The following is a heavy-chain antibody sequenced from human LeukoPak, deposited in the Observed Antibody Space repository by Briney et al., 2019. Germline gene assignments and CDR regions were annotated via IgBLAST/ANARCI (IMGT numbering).Heavy chain of an antibody. CDR2: INPNSGGT. V-gene: IGHV1-2*06. Sequence: ASVKVSCKASGYTFTGYCMHWVRQAPGQGLEWMGRINPNSGGTNYAQKFQGRVTMTRDTSISTAYMELSRLRSDDTAVYYCARAKGSGSTTLDYWGQGTLVTVSS. CDR3: ARAKGSGSTTLDY. CDR1: GYTFTGYC. D-gene: IGHD3-10*01. J-gene: IGHJ4*02.